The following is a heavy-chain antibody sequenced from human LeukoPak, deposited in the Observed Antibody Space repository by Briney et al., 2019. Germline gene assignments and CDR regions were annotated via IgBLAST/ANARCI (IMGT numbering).Heavy chain of an antibody. CDR1: GYTFTSYG. J-gene: IGHJ4*02. Sequence: ASVKVSCKASGYTFTSYGISWVRQAPGQGLEWMGWISAYNGNTNYAQKLQGRVTMTTDTSTSTAYMELRSLRSDDTAVYYCARDHVYYDSSGLLDYWGQGTLVTVSS. CDR3: ARDHVYYDSSGLLDY. V-gene: IGHV1-18*01. D-gene: IGHD3-22*01. CDR2: ISAYNGNT.